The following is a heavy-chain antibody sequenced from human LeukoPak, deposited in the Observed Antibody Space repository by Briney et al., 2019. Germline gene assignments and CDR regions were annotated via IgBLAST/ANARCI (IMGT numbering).Heavy chain of an antibody. CDR1: GGSISSYY. CDR3: ARLIPTVVTGDAFDI. Sequence: SETLSLTCTVSGGSISSYYWSWIRQPPGKGLEWIGYIYYSGSTNYNPSLKSRVTISVDTSKNQFSLKLSSVTAADTAVYYCARLIPTVVTGDAFDIWGQGTMVTVSS. V-gene: IGHV4-59*08. CDR2: IYYSGST. D-gene: IGHD4-23*01. J-gene: IGHJ3*02.